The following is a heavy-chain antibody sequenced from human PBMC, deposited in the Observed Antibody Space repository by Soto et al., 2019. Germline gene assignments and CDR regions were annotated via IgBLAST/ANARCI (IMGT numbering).Heavy chain of an antibody. V-gene: IGHV4-34*01. D-gene: IGHD3-10*01. CDR2: INHSGST. CDR1: VGSFSGYY. J-gene: IGHJ6*02. Sequence: SXSLSLACAVYVGSFSGYYWSWIRQPPGKGLEWIGEINHSGSTNYNPSLKSRVTISVDTSKNQFSLKLSSVTAADTAVYYCARAHAVHYYGSGSYYLGTYYYYGMDVWGQGTTVTVSS. CDR3: ARAHAVHYYGSGSYYLGTYYYYGMDV.